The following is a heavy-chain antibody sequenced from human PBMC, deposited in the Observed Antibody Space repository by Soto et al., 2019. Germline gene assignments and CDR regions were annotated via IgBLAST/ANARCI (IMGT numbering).Heavy chain of an antibody. Sequence: GGSLRLSCAASGFTFSSYAMSWVRQAPGKGLEWVSAISGSAGSTYYADSVKGRFTISRDNSKNTLYLQMNSLRADDTAVSYCAKKGPYCSGGSCYFDDYYFYMDVWGKGTTVTVSS. CDR1: GFTFSSYA. V-gene: IGHV3-23*01. J-gene: IGHJ6*03. D-gene: IGHD2-15*01. CDR3: AKKGPYCSGGSCYFDDYYFYMDV. CDR2: ISGSAGST.